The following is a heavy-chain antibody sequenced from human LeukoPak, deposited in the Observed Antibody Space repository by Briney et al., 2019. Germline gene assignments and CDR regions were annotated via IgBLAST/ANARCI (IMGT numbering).Heavy chain of an antibody. CDR2: ISAHNGNT. Sequence: ASVKVSCTASGYIFTSYGITWVRQTPGQGLEWMGWISAHNGNTNSAQKVQGRVTMTTDTSTSTAYMELRSLRSDDTAVYYCARGLAHFDYWGQGTVVTVSS. CDR3: ARGLAHFDY. D-gene: IGHD2-21*01. CDR1: GYIFTSYG. V-gene: IGHV1-18*01. J-gene: IGHJ4*02.